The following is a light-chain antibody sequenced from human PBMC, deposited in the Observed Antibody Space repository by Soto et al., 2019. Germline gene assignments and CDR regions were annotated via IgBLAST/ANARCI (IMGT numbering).Light chain of an antibody. V-gene: IGKV1-5*03. CDR3: QQYNTYSPVT. CDR2: KAS. Sequence: DIQMTPPPPTLSASVGDRVTITCRASQSINGWLAWYQQKPGKAPKLLINKASDLESGVPSRFIGSGSGTEFTLTISRLQPDDFATYYCQQYNTYSPVTFGGGTKVEVK. CDR1: QSINGW. J-gene: IGKJ4*01.